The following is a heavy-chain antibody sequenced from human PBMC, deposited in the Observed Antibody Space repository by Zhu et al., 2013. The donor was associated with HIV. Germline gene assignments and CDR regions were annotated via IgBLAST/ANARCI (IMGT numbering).Heavy chain of an antibody. D-gene: IGHD3-10*01. J-gene: IGHJ6*02. CDR3: ARVGKLERSAPYYYGMDV. V-gene: IGHV1-46*01. CDR2: INPSGGST. CDR1: GYTFTGYY. Sequence: QVQLVQSGTEVKKPGATVKVSCKASGYTFTGYYIHWVRQAPGQGLEWMGIINPSGGSTSYAQKFQGRVTMTRDTSTSTVYMELSSLRSEDTAVYYCARVGKLERSAPYYYGMDVWGQGTTVTVSS.